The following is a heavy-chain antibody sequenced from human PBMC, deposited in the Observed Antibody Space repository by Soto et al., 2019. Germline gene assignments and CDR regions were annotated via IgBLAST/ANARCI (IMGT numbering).Heavy chain of an antibody. CDR2: ISAYNGNT. Sequence: ASVKVSCKASGYTFPSYGISWVRQAPGQGLEWMGWISAYNGNTNYAQKLQGRVTMTTDTSTSTAYMELRSLRSDDTAVYYCARDVPIVVVPAAKGWFDPWGQGTLVTV. D-gene: IGHD2-2*01. J-gene: IGHJ5*02. V-gene: IGHV1-18*01. CDR3: ARDVPIVVVPAAKGWFDP. CDR1: GYTFPSYG.